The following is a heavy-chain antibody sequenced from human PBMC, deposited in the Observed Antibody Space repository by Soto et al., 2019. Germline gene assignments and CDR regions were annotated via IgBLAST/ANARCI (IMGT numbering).Heavy chain of an antibody. V-gene: IGHV1-46*03. CDR3: ARGGNIVVVPAAVDY. Sequence: VASVKVSCKASGYTFTSYYMHWVRQAPGQGLEWMGIINPSGGSTSYAQKFQGRVTMTRDTSTSTVYMELSSLRSEDTAVYYCARGGNIVVVPAAVDYWGQGTLVTVSS. D-gene: IGHD2-2*01. CDR1: GYTFTSYY. CDR2: INPSGGST. J-gene: IGHJ4*02.